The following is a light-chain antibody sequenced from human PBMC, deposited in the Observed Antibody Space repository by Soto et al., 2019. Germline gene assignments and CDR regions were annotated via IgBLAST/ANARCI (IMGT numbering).Light chain of an antibody. CDR1: SSDVGDYNY. CDR3: SSYTRSSTLVV. Sequence: QSALTQPASVSGAPGQSITFSCTGTSSDVGDYNYVSWYQQHPGKAPQLMIYDVSKRPSGVSDRFSGSKSANTASLTISGLQAEDEAEYYCSSYTRSSTLVVFGGGTKLTVL. V-gene: IGLV2-14*03. CDR2: DVS. J-gene: IGLJ3*02.